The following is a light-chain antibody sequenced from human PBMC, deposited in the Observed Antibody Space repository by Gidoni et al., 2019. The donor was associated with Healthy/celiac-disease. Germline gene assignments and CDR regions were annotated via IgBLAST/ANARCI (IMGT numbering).Light chain of an antibody. Sequence: DIQMTQSPSSLSASVGDRVTITCRASQSISNYLNSYQQKPGKAPKLLIYAAFSLQSGVPSRFSGRGSGTDFTLTISSMQPEDFATDYCQQSYSTPRTFXQXTKVEIK. CDR3: QQSYSTPRT. V-gene: IGKV1-39*01. J-gene: IGKJ1*01. CDR1: QSISNY. CDR2: AAF.